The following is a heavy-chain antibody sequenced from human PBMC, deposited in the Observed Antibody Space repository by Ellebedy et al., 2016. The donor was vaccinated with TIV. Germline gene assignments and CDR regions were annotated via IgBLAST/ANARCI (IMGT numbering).Heavy chain of an antibody. CDR1: GYTFTAYY. CDR3: AKGGRRAGTPGRGDWFDP. J-gene: IGHJ5*02. D-gene: IGHD1-7*01. V-gene: IGHV1-2*02. Sequence: AASVKVSCKTSGYTFTAYYIHWLRQAPGQGPEWMGWIYPYNGGTKYAQKFQGRVTMTRDTSISTAYMELTRRRSDDTAVYYCAKGGRRAGTPGRGDWFDPWGQGTLVTVSS. CDR2: IYPYNGGT.